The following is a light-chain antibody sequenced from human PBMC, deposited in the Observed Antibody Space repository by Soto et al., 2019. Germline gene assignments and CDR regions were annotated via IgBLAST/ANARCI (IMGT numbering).Light chain of an antibody. CDR3: QQYGNSPLT. V-gene: IGKV3-20*01. CDR1: QNVTANL. Sequence: EIVLTQSPGILSLSPGARATLSCRASQNVTANLVAWYQQKPGRAPRLLIYRASNRAAGVSDRFRGSGSGTDFTLTISRMEPTDFAVFYCQQYGNSPLTFGGGTKVDIK. J-gene: IGKJ4*01. CDR2: RAS.